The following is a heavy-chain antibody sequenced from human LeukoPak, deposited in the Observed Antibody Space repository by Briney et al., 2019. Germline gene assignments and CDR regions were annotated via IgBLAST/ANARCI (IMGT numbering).Heavy chain of an antibody. J-gene: IGHJ4*02. CDR1: GYTFTGYY. D-gene: IGHD5-18*01. V-gene: IGHV1-2*06. CDR2: INPNSGGT. Sequence: ASVKVSCKASGYTFTGYYMHWVRQAPGQGLEWMGRINPNSGGTNYAQKFQGRVTMTRDTFISTAYMELSRLRSDDTAVYYCATSTNSYGYDYWGQGTLVTVSS. CDR3: ATSTNSYGYDY.